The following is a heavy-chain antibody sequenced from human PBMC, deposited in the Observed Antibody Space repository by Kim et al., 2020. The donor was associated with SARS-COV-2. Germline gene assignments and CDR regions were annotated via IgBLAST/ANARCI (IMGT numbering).Heavy chain of an antibody. D-gene: IGHD3-22*01. CDR1: GGSISSGGYY. Sequence: SETLSLTCTVSGGSISSGGYYWSWIRQHPGKGLEWIGYIYYSGSTYYNPSLKSRVTISVDTSKNKFSLQLSSVTVADTAVYYCARGTHYYDSSGYYPLDAFDIWGQGTMVTVSS. CDR3: ARGTHYYDSSGYYPLDAFDI. CDR2: IYYSGST. J-gene: IGHJ3*02. V-gene: IGHV4-31*03.